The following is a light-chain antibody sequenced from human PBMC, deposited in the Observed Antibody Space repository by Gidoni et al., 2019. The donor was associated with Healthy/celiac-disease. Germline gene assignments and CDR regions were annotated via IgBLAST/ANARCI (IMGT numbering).Light chain of an antibody. CDR1: SSDVGGYNY. V-gene: IGLV2-14*01. CDR2: DVS. J-gene: IGLJ3*02. CDR3: SSCTSSSTWV. Sequence: QSALTQPAPVSGSPGQSITIPCTGTSSDVGGYNYVSWYQQHPGKAPKLMIYDVSNRPSGVSNRFSGSKSGNTAYLTISGLQAEDEADYYCSSCTSSSTWVFGGGTKLTAL.